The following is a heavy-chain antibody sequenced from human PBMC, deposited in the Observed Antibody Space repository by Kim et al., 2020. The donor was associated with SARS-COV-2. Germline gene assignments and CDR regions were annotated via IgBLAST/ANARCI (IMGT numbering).Heavy chain of an antibody. CDR3: ARDLAAAAGIFLGDAFDI. D-gene: IGHD6-13*01. V-gene: IGHV4-59*01. J-gene: IGHJ3*02. Sequence: SETLSLTCTVSGGSISSYYWSWIRQPPGKGLEWIGYIYYSGSTNYNPSLKSRVTISVDTSKNQFSLKLSSVTAADTAVYYCARDLAAAAGIFLGDAFDI. CDR1: GGSISSYY. CDR2: IYYSGST.